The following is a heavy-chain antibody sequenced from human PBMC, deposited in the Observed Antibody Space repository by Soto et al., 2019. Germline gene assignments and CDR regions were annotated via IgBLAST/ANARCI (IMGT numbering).Heavy chain of an antibody. D-gene: IGHD5-12*01. Sequence: ASVKVSCKASGGTFSSYAISWVRQAPGQGLEWMGGIIPIFGTANYAQKFQGRVTITADESTSTAYMELSSLRSEDTAVYYCARETRGYSGYDAPFDYWGQGTLVTVSS. CDR3: ARETRGYSGYDAPFDY. CDR1: GGTFSSYA. V-gene: IGHV1-69*13. CDR2: IIPIFGTA. J-gene: IGHJ4*02.